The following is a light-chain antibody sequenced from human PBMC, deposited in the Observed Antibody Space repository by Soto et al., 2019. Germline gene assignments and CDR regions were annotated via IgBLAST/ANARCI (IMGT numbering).Light chain of an antibody. V-gene: IGKV3-20*01. Sequence: IMLTQSPGTLSLSPGERVTLSCRASQRVYSSYLAWYQQRPGQAPRLLFYDASIRATGIPDRFSGSGSGTDLSLTISRLEPEDFAVYYCHQYASSPWTFGQGTKVDIK. CDR3: HQYASSPWT. J-gene: IGKJ1*01. CDR2: DAS. CDR1: QRVYSSY.